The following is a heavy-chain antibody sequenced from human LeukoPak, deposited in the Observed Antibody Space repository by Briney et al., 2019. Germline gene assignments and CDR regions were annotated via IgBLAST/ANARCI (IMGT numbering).Heavy chain of an antibody. CDR1: GFTVSNNY. J-gene: IGHJ5*02. Sequence: QPGGSLRLSCVVSGFTVSNNYMSWVRQAPGKGLEWVANIKQDGTEKNYLDSVKGRFILSRDNAKNSLYLQLNFLRADDTAVYYCARDSRRVGATGGSDLWGQGTLVTVSS. CDR3: ARDSRRVGATGGSDL. CDR2: IKQDGTEK. D-gene: IGHD1-26*01. V-gene: IGHV3-7*03.